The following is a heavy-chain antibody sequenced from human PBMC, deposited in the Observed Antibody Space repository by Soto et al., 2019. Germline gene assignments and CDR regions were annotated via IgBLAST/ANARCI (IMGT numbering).Heavy chain of an antibody. CDR1: GFSFTTYV. J-gene: IGHJ6*02. Sequence: PGGSLRLSCAASGFSFTTYVMHWVRQAPGKGLEWVAVISHDGSYKYYGDAVKGRFTISRDTAKKAVYLEMNSLRAEDTAVYYCAKSHRYDLGAHHLDYYYYGMDAWGQGTTVTVSS. V-gene: IGHV3-30*18. CDR3: AKSHRYDLGAHHLDYYYYGMDA. CDR2: ISHDGSYK. D-gene: IGHD3-3*01.